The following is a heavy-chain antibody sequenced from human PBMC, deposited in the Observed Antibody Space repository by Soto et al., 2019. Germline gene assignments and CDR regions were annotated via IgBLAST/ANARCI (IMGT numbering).Heavy chain of an antibody. V-gene: IGHV3-53*04. J-gene: IGHJ4*02. CDR2: IYSGGST. CDR1: GFTVSSNY. CDR3: ARALGIYDSSGYDDY. D-gene: IGHD3-22*01. Sequence: GGSLRLSCAASGFTVSSNYMSWVRQAPGKGLEWVSVIYSGGSTYYADSVKGRFTISRHNSKNTVYLQMNSLRAEDTAVYYCARALGIYDSSGYDDYWGQGTLVTVSS.